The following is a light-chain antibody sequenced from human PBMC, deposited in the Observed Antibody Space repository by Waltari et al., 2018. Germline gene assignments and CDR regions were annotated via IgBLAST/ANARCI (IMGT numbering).Light chain of an antibody. V-gene: IGKV1-17*03. Sequence: ILTCRASQGISNYLNWFQQKPGKVPKLLIYAATTLQSGVPSRFSGSGSGTEFTLIISNLQPEDFAAYYCLQHNSYPLTFGGGTRVEIK. CDR2: AAT. CDR1: QGISNY. CDR3: LQHNSYPLT. J-gene: IGKJ4*01.